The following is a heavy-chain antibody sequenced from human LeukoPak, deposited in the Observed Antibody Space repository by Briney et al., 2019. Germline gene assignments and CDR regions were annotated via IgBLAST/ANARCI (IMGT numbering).Heavy chain of an antibody. CDR3: ARDSGSSLDAFDI. CDR1: GGSISSGGYY. D-gene: IGHD1-26*01. J-gene: IGHJ3*02. Sequence: SETLSLTCTVSGGSISSGGYYWSWIRQHPGKGLEWIGYIYYSGSTHYNPSLKSRVTISVDTSKNQFSLKLSSVTAADTAVYYCARDSGSSLDAFDIWGQGTMVTVSS. CDR2: IYYSGST. V-gene: IGHV4-31*03.